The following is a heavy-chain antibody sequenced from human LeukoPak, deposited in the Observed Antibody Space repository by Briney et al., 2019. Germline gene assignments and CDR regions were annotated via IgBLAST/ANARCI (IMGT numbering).Heavy chain of an antibody. CDR2: IYTSGST. CDR3: ARGYGSGPNWFDP. J-gene: IGHJ5*02. Sequence: PSETLSLTCTLSGDSIRNYYWSWIRQPAGKGLEWIGRIYTSGSTNYNPSLKSRVTISVDTSKNQFSLKLSSVTAADTAVYYCARGYGSGPNWFDPWGQGTLVTVSS. D-gene: IGHD3-10*01. CDR1: GDSIRNYY. V-gene: IGHV4-4*07.